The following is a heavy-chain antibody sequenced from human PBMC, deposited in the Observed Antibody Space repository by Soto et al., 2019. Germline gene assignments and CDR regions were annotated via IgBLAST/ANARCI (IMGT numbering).Heavy chain of an antibody. CDR3: ARDSSGYYPNWYFDL. V-gene: IGHV3-33*01. CDR2: IWHDGSNK. Sequence: QVQLVESGGGVVQPGRSLRLSCAASGFTFSSYGMHWVRPAPGKGLEWVAVIWHDGSNKYYADSVKGRFTISRDNSKNTLYLQMNSLRAEDTAVYYCARDSSGYYPNWYFDLWGRGTLVTVSS. CDR1: GFTFSSYG. J-gene: IGHJ2*01. D-gene: IGHD3-22*01.